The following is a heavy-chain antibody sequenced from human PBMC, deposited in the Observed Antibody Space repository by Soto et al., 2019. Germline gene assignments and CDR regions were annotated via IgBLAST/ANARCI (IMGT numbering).Heavy chain of an antibody. CDR3: ASQGEAYQLLPLSYYYYMDV. Sequence: QLQLQESGPGLVKPSETLSLTCTVSGGSISSSSYYWGWIRQPPGKGLEWIGSIYYSGSTYYNPSLKSRVTLSVDTAKDQFSLMLRSVTAADTAVYYCASQGEAYQLLPLSYYYYMDVWGKGTTVTVSS. V-gene: IGHV4-39*01. D-gene: IGHD2-2*01. CDR2: IYYSGST. CDR1: GGSISSSSYY. J-gene: IGHJ6*03.